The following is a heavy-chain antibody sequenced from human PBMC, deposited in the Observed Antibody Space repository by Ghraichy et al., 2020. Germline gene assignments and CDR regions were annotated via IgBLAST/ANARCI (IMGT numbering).Heavy chain of an antibody. D-gene: IGHD6-19*01. CDR3: ARLRGNGWSDAFFDS. J-gene: IGHJ4*02. CDR2: TNSDGTTT. Sequence: GGSLRLSCAASGFTFSNYWMHWVRQAPGRGLVWVSRTNSDGTTTTYADSVECRFTISRDNAKNTLYLQMNSLRAEDTAFYYCARLRGNGWSDAFFDSWGQGTLVTVSS. V-gene: IGHV3-74*01. CDR1: GFTFSNYW.